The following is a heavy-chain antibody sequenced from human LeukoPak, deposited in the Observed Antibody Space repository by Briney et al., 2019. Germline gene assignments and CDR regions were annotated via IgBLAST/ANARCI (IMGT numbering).Heavy chain of an antibody. CDR3: AKGNYYYDSSGYYS. V-gene: IGHV3-30*18. CDR1: GFTFSRYG. CDR2: ISYHGSDK. J-gene: IGHJ4*02. Sequence: GESLRLSCAASGFTFSRYGMHWVRQAPGKGLEWVAVISYHGSDKYYADSVKGRFTISRDNSKNTLYLQMNSLRAEDTAVYYCAKGNYYYDSSGYYSWGQGTLVTVSS. D-gene: IGHD3-22*01.